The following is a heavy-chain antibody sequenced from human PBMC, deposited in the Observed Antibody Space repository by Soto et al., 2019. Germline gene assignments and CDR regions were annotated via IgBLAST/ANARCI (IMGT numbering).Heavy chain of an antibody. Sequence: GGSLRLSCAASGFTFDDYAMHWVRQAPGKGLEWVSGISWNSGSIGYADSVKGRFTISRDNAKNSLYLQMNSLRAEDTALYYCAKGGDYGIYYFDYWGQGTLVTVSS. V-gene: IGHV3-9*01. CDR3: AKGGDYGIYYFDY. D-gene: IGHD4-17*01. CDR1: GFTFDDYA. CDR2: ISWNSGSI. J-gene: IGHJ4*02.